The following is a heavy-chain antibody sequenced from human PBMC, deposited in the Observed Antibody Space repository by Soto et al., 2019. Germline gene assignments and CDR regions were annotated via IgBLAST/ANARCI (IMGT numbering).Heavy chain of an antibody. J-gene: IGHJ3*01. CDR2: ISSNGIRT. CDR3: VKDEGFCSCGNCDSVARGGFDL. D-gene: IGHD2-21*02. CDR1: GFALSSYA. V-gene: IGHV3-64D*06. Sequence: GGSLRLSCSASGFALSSYAMHWIRQAPGKGLEYVSSISSNGIRTYYADSVKGRFTISRDNSKNTLYIEMNSLRLDDTALYYCVKDEGFCSCGNCDSVARGGFDLWGQGTMVTVSS.